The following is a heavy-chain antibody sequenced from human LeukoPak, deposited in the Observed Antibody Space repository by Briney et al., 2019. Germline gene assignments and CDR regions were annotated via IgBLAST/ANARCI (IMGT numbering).Heavy chain of an antibody. J-gene: IGHJ5*02. CDR1: GGSISSYY. V-gene: IGHV4-59*01. D-gene: IGHD2-2*02. Sequence: SETLSLTCTVPGGSISSYYWSWIRQPPGKGLEWIGYIYYSGSTNYNPSLKSRVTISVDTSKNQFSLKLSSVTAADTAVYYCARDLYTQFDPWGQGTLVTVSS. CDR2: IYYSGST. CDR3: ARDLYTQFDP.